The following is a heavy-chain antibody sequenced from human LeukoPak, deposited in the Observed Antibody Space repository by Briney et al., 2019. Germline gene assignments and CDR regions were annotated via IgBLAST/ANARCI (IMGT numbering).Heavy chain of an antibody. CDR1: GGSFSGYY. CDR2: INHSGST. CDR3: ARVARVANIDY. V-gene: IGHV4-34*01. J-gene: IGHJ4*02. D-gene: IGHD4-23*01. Sequence: SETLSLTCAVYGGSFSGYYWSWIRQPPGKGLEWIREINHSGSTNYNPSLKSRVTISVDTSKNQFSLKLSSVTAADTAVYYCARVARVANIDYWGQGTLVTVSS.